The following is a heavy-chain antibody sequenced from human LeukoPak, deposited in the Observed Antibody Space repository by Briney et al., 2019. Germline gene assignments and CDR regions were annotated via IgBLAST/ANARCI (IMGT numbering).Heavy chain of an antibody. D-gene: IGHD3-16*01. CDR3: ASGENWGCPDF. J-gene: IGHJ4*02. V-gene: IGHV1-2*02. Sequence: SVKVSCKASGYTFTGYYMHWVRQGPGQGLEWMGWINPNNGGTNYAQKSQGRVTMTRDTSISTAYMELSSLRSDDTAVYYCASGENWGCPDFWGQGTLVTVSS. CDR1: GYTFTGYY. CDR2: INPNNGGT.